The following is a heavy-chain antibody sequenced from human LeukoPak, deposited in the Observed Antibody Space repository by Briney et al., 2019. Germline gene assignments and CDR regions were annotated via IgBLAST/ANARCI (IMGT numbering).Heavy chain of an antibody. V-gene: IGHV1-18*01. D-gene: IGHD1-26*01. CDR2: ISAYNGNT. J-gene: IGHJ6*03. Sequence: ASVKVSCKASGYTFTSYGISWVRQAPGQGLEWMGWISAYNGNTNYAQKLQGRVTMTTDTSTSTAYMELRSLRSDDTAVYYCARDGREWELLPPDYYYYYMDVWGKGTTVTISS. CDR3: ARDGREWELLPPDYYYYYMDV. CDR1: GYTFTSYG.